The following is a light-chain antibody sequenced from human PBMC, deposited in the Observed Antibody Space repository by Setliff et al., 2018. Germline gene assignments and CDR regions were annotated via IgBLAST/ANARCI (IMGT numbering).Light chain of an antibody. CDR1: SSNIGSNT. J-gene: IGLJ1*01. CDR2: RNN. CDR3: AAWDDSLDGDV. Sequence: VLTQPPSASGTPGQRVTISCSGSSSNIGSNTVNWYQQLPGTAPKLLIYRNNQRPSGVPDRFSGSKSGTSASLAISGLQSEDEADYYCAAWDDSLDGDVFGTGTKVTVL. V-gene: IGLV1-44*01.